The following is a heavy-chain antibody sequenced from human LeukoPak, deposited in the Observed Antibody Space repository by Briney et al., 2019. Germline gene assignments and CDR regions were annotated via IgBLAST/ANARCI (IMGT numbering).Heavy chain of an antibody. J-gene: IGHJ4*02. D-gene: IGHD3-16*01. V-gene: IGHV3-74*01. CDR2: VQRDGSSP. CDR3: SRGHYGPDY. CDR1: GFSYSGYS. Sequence: GGSLRLSCTASGFSYSGYSMHWVRQAPGKGLEWVSGVQRDGSSPTYADSVKGRFTISRDNAKGSVYLQMNILRAEDTAVYYCSRGHYGPDYWGQGTLVTVSS.